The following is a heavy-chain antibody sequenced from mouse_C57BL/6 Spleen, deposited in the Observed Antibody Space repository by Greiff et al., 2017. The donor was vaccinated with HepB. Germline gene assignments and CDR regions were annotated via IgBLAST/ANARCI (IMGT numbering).Heavy chain of an antibody. CDR3: TRGRLLLRLWFAY. D-gene: IGHD1-1*01. CDR1: GYTFTDYE. V-gene: IGHV1-15*01. CDR2: IDPETGGT. Sequence: VQLQQSGAELVRPGASVTLSCKASGYTFTDYEMHWVKQTPVHGLEWIGAIDPETGGTAYNQKFKGKAILTADKSSSTAYMELRSLTSEDSAVYYCTRGRLLLRLWFAYWGQGTLVTVSA. J-gene: IGHJ3*01.